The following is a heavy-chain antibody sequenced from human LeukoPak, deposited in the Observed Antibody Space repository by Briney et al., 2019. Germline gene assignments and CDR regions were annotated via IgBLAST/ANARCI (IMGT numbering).Heavy chain of an antibody. V-gene: IGHV3-30*02. CDR3: AAHQGYCSGGGCGPY. D-gene: IGHD2-15*01. CDR1: GFTFSTFG. CDR2: IGNDGSNR. J-gene: IGHJ4*02. Sequence: GGSLRLSCAASGFTFSTFGMHWVRQAPGKGLEWLAFIGNDGSNRYYVDSVKGRFTISRDNSKNTLYLQMNTLRAEDTAVYHCAAHQGYCSGGGCGPYWGQGTQVTVSS.